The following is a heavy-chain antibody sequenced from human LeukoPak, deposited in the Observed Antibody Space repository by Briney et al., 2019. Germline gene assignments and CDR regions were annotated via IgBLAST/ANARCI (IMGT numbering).Heavy chain of an antibody. J-gene: IGHJ4*02. Sequence: QPGRSLRLSCAASGFTFDDYAMHWVRQAPGKGLEWVSGISWNSGGIGYADSVKGRFTISRDNAKNSLYLQMNSLRAEDMALYYCAKESIAAAGFDYWGQGTLVTVSS. D-gene: IGHD6-13*01. CDR1: GFTFDDYA. CDR3: AKESIAAAGFDY. V-gene: IGHV3-9*03. CDR2: ISWNSGGI.